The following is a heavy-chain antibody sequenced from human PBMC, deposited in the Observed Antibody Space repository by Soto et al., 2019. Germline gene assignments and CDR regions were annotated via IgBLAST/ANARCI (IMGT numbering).Heavy chain of an antibody. Sequence: GGSLRLSCAASGFSFSGYNMNWVRQAPGKGLEWVSSISGDSNYIYYADSVQGRFTISRDNTKNSVYLQMNSLRAEDTAVYYCARVVYFDRSAYGLWGQGTMVTVSS. V-gene: IGHV3-21*06. CDR3: ARVVYFDRSAYGL. J-gene: IGHJ3*01. CDR2: ISGDSNYI. D-gene: IGHD3-22*01. CDR1: GFSFSGYN.